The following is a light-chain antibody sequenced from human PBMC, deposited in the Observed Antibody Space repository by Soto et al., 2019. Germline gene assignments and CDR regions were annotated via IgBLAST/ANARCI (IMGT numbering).Light chain of an antibody. V-gene: IGKV3-15*01. J-gene: IGKJ2*01. Sequence: EIVMTQSPATLSVSPGERATLSCRASHSVSSSLAWYQQKPGQAPRLLIYGASTRATGIPARFSGSGSGTEFTLTISSLQSEDFAVYYCQQYNYWPPSTFGQGTKLEIK. CDR3: QQYNYWPPST. CDR1: HSVSSS. CDR2: GAS.